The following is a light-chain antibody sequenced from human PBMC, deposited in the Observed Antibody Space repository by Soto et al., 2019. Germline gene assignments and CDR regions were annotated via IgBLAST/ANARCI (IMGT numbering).Light chain of an antibody. CDR1: QSVSSY. Sequence: EIVLTQSPATLSLSPGERATLSCRASQSVSSYLAWYQQKPGQAPRLLIYDASNRATGIPARFSGSGSGTDFTLTISSLEPEDFAVYCCQQRSNWPPGYTFGQGTKLEIK. V-gene: IGKV3-11*01. CDR3: QQRSNWPPGYT. J-gene: IGKJ2*01. CDR2: DAS.